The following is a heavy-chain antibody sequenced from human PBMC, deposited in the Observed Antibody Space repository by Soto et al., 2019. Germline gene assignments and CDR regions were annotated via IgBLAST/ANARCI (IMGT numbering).Heavy chain of an antibody. CDR1: GGSFTTYG. CDR2: IIPNLGTP. V-gene: IGHV1-69*06. Sequence: QVQLVQSGAEVKKPGSSVKVSCKTSGGSFTTYGVSWVRQAPGQGLEWMGGIIPNLGTPHLAQKFKGRVTITADTSTSTAYMELRSLRSEDTAIYWCARGYQTVGYFDDWGQGTLVTVSS. D-gene: IGHD2-15*01. J-gene: IGHJ4*02. CDR3: ARGYQTVGYFDD.